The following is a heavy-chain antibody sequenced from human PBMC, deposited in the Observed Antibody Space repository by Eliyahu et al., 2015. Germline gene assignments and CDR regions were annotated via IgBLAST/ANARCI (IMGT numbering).Heavy chain of an antibody. V-gene: IGHV4-34*01. CDR2: INHSGST. CDR3: ARGGDFEMADY. J-gene: IGHJ4*02. D-gene: IGHD5-24*01. CDR1: GGSFSGYY. Sequence: QVQLQQWGAGLLKPSETLSLTCAVYGGSFSGYYWSWIXQPPGKGLEWXGEINHSGSTNYNPSLKSRVTISVDTSKNQFSLKLSSVTAADTAVYYCARGGDFEMADYWGQGTLVTVSS.